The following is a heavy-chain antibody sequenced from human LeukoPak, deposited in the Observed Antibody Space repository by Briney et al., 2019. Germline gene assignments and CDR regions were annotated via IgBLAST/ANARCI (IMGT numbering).Heavy chain of an antibody. V-gene: IGHV3-7*01. CDR2: IKQDGSEK. D-gene: IGHD4-17*01. CDR3: AGVSTVTIYGYYYYYMDV. CDR1: GFTFSSYW. Sequence: GGSLRLSCAASGFTFSSYWMSWVRQAPGKGLEWVANIKQDGSEKYYVDSVKGRFTISRDNAKNSLYLQMNSLRAEDTALYYCAGVSTVTIYGYYYYYMDVWGKGTTVTVSS. J-gene: IGHJ6*03.